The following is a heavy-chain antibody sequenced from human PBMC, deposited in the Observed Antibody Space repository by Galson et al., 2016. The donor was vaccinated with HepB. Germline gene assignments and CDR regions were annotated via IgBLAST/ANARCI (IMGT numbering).Heavy chain of an antibody. J-gene: IGHJ4*02. D-gene: IGHD4-17*01. CDR1: GFTFSTYG. Sequence: SLRLSCATSGFTFSTYGLHWVRQAPNKGLEWVAVIWYDGIKTFYADSVKGRFSISRDNSKDTLYLQMNGLRAEDTALYYCARGAYGDYRSVDYWGQGTLVAVSP. V-gene: IGHV3-33*01. CDR3: ARGAYGDYRSVDY. CDR2: IWYDGIKT.